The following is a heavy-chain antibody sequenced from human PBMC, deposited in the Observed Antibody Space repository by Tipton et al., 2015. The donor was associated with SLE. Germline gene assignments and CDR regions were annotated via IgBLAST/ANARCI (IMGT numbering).Heavy chain of an antibody. D-gene: IGHD6-19*01. J-gene: IGHJ3*02. CDR2: IRYDGSNK. CDR1: GFTFSSYG. V-gene: IGHV3-30*02. Sequence: QVQLVQSGGGVVQPGGSLRLSCAASGFTFSSYGMHWVRQAPGKGLEWVAFIRYDGSNKYYADSVKGRFTISRDNSKNTLYLQMNSLRAEDTAVYYCARTPRPGYRSGRGGHAAFDIWGQGTMVTVSS. CDR3: ARTPRPGYRSGRGGHAAFDI.